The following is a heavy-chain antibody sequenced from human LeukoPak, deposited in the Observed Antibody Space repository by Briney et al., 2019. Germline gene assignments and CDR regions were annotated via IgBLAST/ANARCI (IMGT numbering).Heavy chain of an antibody. D-gene: IGHD4-23*01. V-gene: IGHV3-53*01. J-gene: IGHJ4*02. Sequence: PGGSLRLSCAASGFTVSSNYMSWVRQAPGRGLEWVSVIYSGGNTYYADFVKGRFTISRDNSKNTLYLQMNSLRAEDTAVYYCASSLTVAPDYWGQGTLVTVSS. CDR1: GFTVSSNY. CDR2: IYSGGNT. CDR3: ASSLTVAPDY.